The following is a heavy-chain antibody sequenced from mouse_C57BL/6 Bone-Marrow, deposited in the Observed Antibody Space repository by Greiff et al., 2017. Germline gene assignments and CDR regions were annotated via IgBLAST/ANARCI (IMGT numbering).Heavy chain of an antibody. CDR2: IHPNSGST. CDR3: ARDGYYGGAMDY. J-gene: IGHJ4*01. Sequence: QVQLQQSGAELVKPGASVKLSCKASGYTFTSYWMHWVKQRPGQGLEWIGMIHPNSGSTNYNEKFKSKATLTVDKPASTAYMQLSSLTSEDSAVXYGARDGYYGGAMDYWGQGTSVTVSS. D-gene: IGHD2-3*01. CDR1: GYTFTSYW. V-gene: IGHV1-64*01.